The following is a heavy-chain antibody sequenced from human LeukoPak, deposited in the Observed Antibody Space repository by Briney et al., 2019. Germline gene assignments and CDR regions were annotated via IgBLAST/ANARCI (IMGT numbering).Heavy chain of an antibody. D-gene: IGHD6-19*01. J-gene: IGHJ6*02. Sequence: PGGSLRLSCTASGFTVSSNYMSWVRQAPGKGLEWVSVIYSGGSTYYADSVKGRFTISRDNSKNTLYLQMNSLRAEDTAVYYCARVLALGRSGWYYYYYGMDVWGQGTTVTVS. V-gene: IGHV3-53*01. CDR3: ARVLALGRSGWYYYYYGMDV. CDR2: IYSGGST. CDR1: GFTVSSNY.